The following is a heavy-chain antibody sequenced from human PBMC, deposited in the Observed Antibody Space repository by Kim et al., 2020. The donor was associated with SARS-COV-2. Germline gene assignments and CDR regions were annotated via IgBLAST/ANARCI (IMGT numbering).Heavy chain of an antibody. J-gene: IGHJ4*02. CDR3: ARKRIDSSSWYYFDY. V-gene: IGHV5-51*01. D-gene: IGHD6-13*01. Sequence: PSFQGQVTISADKSISTAYLQWSSLKASDTAMYYCARKRIDSSSWYYFDYWGQGTLVTVSS.